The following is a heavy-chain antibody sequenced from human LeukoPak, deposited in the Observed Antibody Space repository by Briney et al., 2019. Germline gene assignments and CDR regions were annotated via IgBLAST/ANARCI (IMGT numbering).Heavy chain of an antibody. V-gene: IGHV3-33*01. CDR2: IWYDGSNK. Sequence: PGGSLRLSCAASGFTFSSYGMHWVRQAPGKGPEWVAVIWYDGSNKYYADSVKGRFTISRDNSKNTLYLQMNSLRAEDTAVYYCVRDRAYYDFWSGYGYWGQGTLVTVSS. CDR1: GFTFSSYG. CDR3: VRDRAYYDFWSGYGY. D-gene: IGHD3-3*01. J-gene: IGHJ4*02.